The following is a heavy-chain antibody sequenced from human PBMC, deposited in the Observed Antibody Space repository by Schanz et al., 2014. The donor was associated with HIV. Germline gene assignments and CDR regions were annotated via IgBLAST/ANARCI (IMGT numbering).Heavy chain of an antibody. V-gene: IGHV3-33*01. D-gene: IGHD1-20*01. CDR3: ARGEAITSYYHYYGMDV. Sequence: QVQLVESGGGVVQPGRSLRLSCAASGFTFSGYGMHWVRQAPGKGLDWVAIIWNDGSNKYYGDSVKGRFTISRDNSKKTLYLQMNSLRAEDTAVYYCARGEAITSYYHYYGMDVWGQGTTVTVSS. J-gene: IGHJ6*02. CDR1: GFTFSGYG. CDR2: IWNDGSNK.